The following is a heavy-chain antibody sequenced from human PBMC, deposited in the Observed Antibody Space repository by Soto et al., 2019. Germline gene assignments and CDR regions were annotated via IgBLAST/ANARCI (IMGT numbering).Heavy chain of an antibody. J-gene: IGHJ6*02. CDR1: GGSFSGYY. V-gene: IGHV4-34*01. Sequence: KPSETLSLTCAVYGGSFSGYYWSWIRQPPGKGLEWIGEINHSGSTNYNPSLKSRVTISVDTSKNQFSLKLSSVAAADTAVYYCARGRYYDFWSGFLNYYYYGMDVWGQGTTVTVSS. CDR3: ARGRYYDFWSGFLNYYYYGMDV. CDR2: INHSGST. D-gene: IGHD3-3*01.